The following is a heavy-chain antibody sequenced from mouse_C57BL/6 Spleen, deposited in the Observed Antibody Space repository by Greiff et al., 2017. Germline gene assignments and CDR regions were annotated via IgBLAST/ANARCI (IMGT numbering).Heavy chain of an antibody. V-gene: IGHV1-64*01. Sequence: QVQLQQPGAELVKPGASVKLSCKASGYTFTSYWMHWVKQRPGQGLEWIGMIHPNSGSTNYNEKFKSKATLTVDKSSSTAYMQLSSLTSEDSAVYYCATLYYGSSYRYFDVWGTGTTVTVSS. CDR1: GYTFTSYW. J-gene: IGHJ1*03. D-gene: IGHD1-1*01. CDR3: ATLYYGSSYRYFDV. CDR2: IHPNSGST.